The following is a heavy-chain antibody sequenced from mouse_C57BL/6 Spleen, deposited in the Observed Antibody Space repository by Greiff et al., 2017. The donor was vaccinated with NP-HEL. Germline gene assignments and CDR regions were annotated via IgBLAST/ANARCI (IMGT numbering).Heavy chain of an antibody. CDR3: ARSEGEDPYYFDY. CDR2: IDPSDSYT. J-gene: IGHJ2*01. Sequence: VQLQQPGAELVRPGTSVKLSCKASGYTFTSYWMHWVKQRPGQGLEWIGVIDPSDSYTNYNQKFKGKATLTVDTSSSTAYMQLSSLTSEDSAVYYCARSEGEDPYYFDYWGQGTTLTVSS. CDR1: GYTFTSYW. V-gene: IGHV1-59*01.